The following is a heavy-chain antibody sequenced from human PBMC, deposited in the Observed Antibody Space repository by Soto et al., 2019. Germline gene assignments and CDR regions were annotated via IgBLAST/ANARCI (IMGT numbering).Heavy chain of an antibody. CDR2: ISYDGGNE. V-gene: IGHV3-30*18. J-gene: IGHJ4*02. D-gene: IGHD1-26*01. CDR1: GFTFSGFG. CDR3: AKDRYSGTYPTDFDY. Sequence: GGSLRLSFAAPGFTFSGFGIHWVRQAPGKGLEWVALISYDGGNEKYTESVKDRFTISRDDSHNVAYLQMSSLRTEDTAMYYCAKDRYSGTYPTDFDYWGQGSLVTVSS.